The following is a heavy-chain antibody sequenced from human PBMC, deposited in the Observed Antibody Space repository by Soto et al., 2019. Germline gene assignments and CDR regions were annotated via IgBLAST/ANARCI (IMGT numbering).Heavy chain of an antibody. V-gene: IGHV1-3*01. D-gene: IGHD2-15*01. Sequence: ASVKVSCKASGYTFTSYAMHWLRQAPGQRLEWMGWVNAGNGNTKYSQKFQGRVTITRDTSASTAYMELSSLRSEDTAVYYCARVGQSVVVVAATLVRDAFDIWGQGTMVTVS. CDR1: GYTFTSYA. CDR3: ARVGQSVVVVAATLVRDAFDI. J-gene: IGHJ3*02. CDR2: VNAGNGNT.